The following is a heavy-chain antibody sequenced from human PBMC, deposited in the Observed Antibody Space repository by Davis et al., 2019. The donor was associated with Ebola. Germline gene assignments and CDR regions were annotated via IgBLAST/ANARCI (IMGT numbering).Heavy chain of an antibody. J-gene: IGHJ4*02. V-gene: IGHV4-39*07. CDR1: GGPFTTTSYY. CDR2: IFYTGCT. CDR3: ARGHPSLY. Sequence: SETLSLTCTAPGGPFTTTSYYWGSIRQPPGKGLEWIGSIFYTGCTFYNPSLKSRVSISVDTSKNQFSLKLSSVTAADTAVYYCARGHPSLYWGQGTLVTVSS.